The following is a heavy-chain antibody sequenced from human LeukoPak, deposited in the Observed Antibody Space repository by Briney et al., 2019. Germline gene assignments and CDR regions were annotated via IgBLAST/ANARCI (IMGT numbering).Heavy chain of an antibody. Sequence: GGSLRLSCAASGFAVSSDYMSWVRQAPGKGLEWVSVTYSGGSTYYADSVKGRCTITRDNSKNTLYLQMNSLRAEDTAVYYCAKDQGYYDSSNFDYWGQGTLVTVSS. J-gene: IGHJ4*02. CDR1: GFAVSSDY. D-gene: IGHD3-22*01. V-gene: IGHV3-53*01. CDR3: AKDQGYYDSSNFDY. CDR2: TYSGGST.